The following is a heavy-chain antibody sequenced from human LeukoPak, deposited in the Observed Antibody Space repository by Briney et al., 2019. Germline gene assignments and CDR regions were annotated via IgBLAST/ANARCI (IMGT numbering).Heavy chain of an antibody. CDR1: GGTFSSYA. D-gene: IGHD2-2*01. J-gene: IGHJ6*03. V-gene: IGHV1-69*05. Sequence: SVKVSCKASGGTFSSYAISWVRQAPGQGLEWMGRIIPIFGTANYAQEFQGRVTITTDESTSTAYMELSSLRSEDTAVYYCARGSGAAINHYYYYMDVWGKGTTVTVSS. CDR3: ARGSGAAINHYYYYMDV. CDR2: IIPIFGTA.